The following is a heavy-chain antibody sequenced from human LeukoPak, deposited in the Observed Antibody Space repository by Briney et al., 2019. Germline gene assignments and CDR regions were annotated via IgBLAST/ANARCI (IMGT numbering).Heavy chain of an antibody. J-gene: IGHJ4*02. D-gene: IGHD3-22*01. CDR3: ASGDSSGHYRLPTEAY. CDR1: GYSYTTYW. V-gene: IGHV5-51*01. Sequence: GESLKISCKGSGYSYTTYWIGWVRQMPGKGLEWMGIIYPDDSETKYSPSFEGQVSISADKSINTAYLQWSNLRASDSAMYYCASGDSSGHYRLPTEAYWGQGTLVTVSS. CDR2: IYPDDSET.